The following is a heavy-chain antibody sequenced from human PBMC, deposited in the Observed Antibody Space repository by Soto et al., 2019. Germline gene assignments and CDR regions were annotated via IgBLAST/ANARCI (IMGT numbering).Heavy chain of an antibody. J-gene: IGHJ6*03. CDR1: GGTFSSYT. Sequence: QVQLVQSGAEVKKPGSSVKVSCKASGGTFSSYTISWVRQAPGQGLEWMGRIIPILGIANYAQKFQGRVTITADKSTSTAYMELSSLRSEDTAVYYCARDPPWAARLVSSYMDVWGKGTTVTVSS. D-gene: IGHD6-6*01. CDR2: IIPILGIA. CDR3: ARDPPWAARLVSSYMDV. V-gene: IGHV1-69*08.